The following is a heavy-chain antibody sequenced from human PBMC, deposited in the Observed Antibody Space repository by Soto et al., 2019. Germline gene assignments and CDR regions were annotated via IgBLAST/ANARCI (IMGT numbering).Heavy chain of an antibody. D-gene: IGHD3-22*01. CDR3: ASTTRVVITPGGYYYYGMDV. CDR1: GDSVSSNSAA. CDR2: TYYRSKWYN. J-gene: IGHJ6*02. V-gene: IGHV6-1*01. Sequence: SQTLSLTCAISGDSVSSNSAAWNWIRQSPSRGLEWLGRTYYRSKWYNDYAVSVKSRITINPDTSKNQFSLQLNSVTPEDTAVYYCASTTRVVITPGGYYYYGMDVWGQGTTVTVSS.